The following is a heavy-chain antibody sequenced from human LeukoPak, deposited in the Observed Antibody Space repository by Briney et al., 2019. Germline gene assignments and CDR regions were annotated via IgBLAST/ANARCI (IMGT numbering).Heavy chain of an antibody. D-gene: IGHD5-24*01. CDR2: IYPGDSDT. Sequence: GESLKISCNSSGYIYTSYWIGWVRQMPGKGLEWMGIIYPGDSDTRYSPSFQGQVTISADKSISTAYLQWSSLKASDTAMYYCARLGSRHGYRGDLWGQGTLVSVSS. CDR3: ARLGSRHGYRGDL. CDR1: GYIYTSYW. V-gene: IGHV5-51*01. J-gene: IGHJ5*02.